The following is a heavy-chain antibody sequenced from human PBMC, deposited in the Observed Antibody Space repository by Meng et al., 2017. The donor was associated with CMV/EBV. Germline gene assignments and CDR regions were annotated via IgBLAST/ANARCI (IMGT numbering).Heavy chain of an antibody. V-gene: IGHV1-18*01. CDR3: ARARLGVEIGAHPSYYYYGMDV. CDR2: INAYNGNT. J-gene: IGHJ6*02. Sequence: ASVKVSCKASGYTFTGYYMLWVRQAPGQGLEWMGWINAYNGNTNYAQKLQGRVTMTTDTSTSTAYMELRSLRSDDTAVYYCARARLGVEIGAHPSYYYYGMDVWGQGTTVTVSS. CDR1: GYTFTGYY. D-gene: IGHD5-24*01.